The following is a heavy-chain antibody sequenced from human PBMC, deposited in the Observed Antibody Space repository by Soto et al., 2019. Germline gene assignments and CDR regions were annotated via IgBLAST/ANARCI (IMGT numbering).Heavy chain of an antibody. CDR1: VFTFSQDS. V-gene: IGHV3-23*01. Sequence: PGGSLRLSWAAYVFTFSQDSVGWVRQAVGKELGGVSGISRGGSGTFDAVSVRGRVSRSRDNSSGTLDLYMIAMRADDTAVYFCVKYTLPEDLGGSCGNGALVSV. CDR2: ISRGGSGT. J-gene: IGHJ5*01. D-gene: IGHD3-16*01. CDR3: VKYTLPEDLGGS.